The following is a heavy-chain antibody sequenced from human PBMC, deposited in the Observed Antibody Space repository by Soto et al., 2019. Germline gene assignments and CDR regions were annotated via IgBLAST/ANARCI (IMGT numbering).Heavy chain of an antibody. CDR3: ARAGMYNWNRNWFDP. CDR1: NYFISSGYY. J-gene: IGHJ5*02. V-gene: IGHV4-38-2*02. CDR2: IYHSGRS. D-gene: IGHD1-20*01. Sequence: SETLSLTCSVSNYFISSGYYWGWIRQRPGKEPEWIVSIYHSGRSFYNPSLQSRVTISVDTSKNQFSLRLTSVTAVDTAVYYCARAGMYNWNRNWFDPWGQGTMVT.